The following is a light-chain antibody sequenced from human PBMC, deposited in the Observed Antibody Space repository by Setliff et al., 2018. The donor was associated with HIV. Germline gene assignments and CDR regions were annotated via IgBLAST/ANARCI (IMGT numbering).Light chain of an antibody. CDR1: TSDVGNYDF. V-gene: IGLV2-11*01. Sequence: QSVLTQPRSVSGSPGQSVTISCTGTTSDVGNYDFVSWYQHHPGKAPQLMIYDVNKRPSGVPARFSGSKSGNTASLTISGLQAEDEADFYCCSYAGSHAFVFGTGTKVTVL. CDR2: DVN. CDR3: CSYAGSHAFV. J-gene: IGLJ1*01.